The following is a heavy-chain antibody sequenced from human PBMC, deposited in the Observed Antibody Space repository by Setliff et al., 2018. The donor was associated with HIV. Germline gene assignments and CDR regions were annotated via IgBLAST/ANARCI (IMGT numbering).Heavy chain of an antibody. D-gene: IGHD5-18*01. V-gene: IGHV4-4*09. J-gene: IGHJ5*02. CDR2: IYISGTT. Sequence: SETLSLTCTVSGDSISTDYWTWIRQPPGKGLEWIGYIYISGTTNYNPSLKSRVTISLDTSRNQFSLKLYSVTAADTSVYYCARRWGIRGYSSWGQGTLVTVSS. CDR1: GDSISTDY. CDR3: ARRWGIRGYSS.